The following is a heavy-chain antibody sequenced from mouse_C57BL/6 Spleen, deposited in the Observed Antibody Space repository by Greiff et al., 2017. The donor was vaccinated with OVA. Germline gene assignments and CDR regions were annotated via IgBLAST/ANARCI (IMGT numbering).Heavy chain of an antibody. CDR3: ARESYDYYAMDY. J-gene: IGHJ4*01. V-gene: IGHV3-6*01. CDR1: GYSITSGYY. Sequence: EVKLVESGPGLVKPSQSLSLTCSVTGYSITSGYYWNWIRQFPGNQQEWMGYISDAGSNNYNQSLKNQITITRDTSKNQFFLKLNSVTTEDTATYYCARESYDYYAMDYWGQGTSVTVSS. CDR2: ISDAGSN.